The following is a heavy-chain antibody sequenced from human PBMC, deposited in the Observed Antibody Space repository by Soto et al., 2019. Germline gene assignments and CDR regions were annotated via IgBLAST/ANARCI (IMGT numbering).Heavy chain of an antibody. CDR2: INHSGST. CDR1: GGSFSGYY. D-gene: IGHD3-9*01. V-gene: IGHV4-34*01. Sequence: PSETLSLTCAVYGGSFSGYYWSWIRQPPGKGLEWIGEINHSGSTNYNPSLKSRVTISVDTSKNQFSLKLSSVTAADTAVYYCARGLTRSDIRYFVWFTPWSSDDAFDIWGHWTMVTVSS. CDR3: ARGLTRSDIRYFVWFTPWSSDDAFDI. J-gene: IGHJ3*02.